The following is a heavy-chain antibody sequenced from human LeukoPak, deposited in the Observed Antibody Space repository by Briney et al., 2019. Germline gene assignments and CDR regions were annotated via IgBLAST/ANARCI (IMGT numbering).Heavy chain of an antibody. CDR2: INTDGSTT. CDR3: TRVGYIDEGIDY. Sequence: GGSLRLSCVASGITFSSYWMHWVRQAPGKGLVWVSRINTDGSTTSYADSVKGRFTISRDNAKNSLYLQMNSLRAEDTAIYYCTRVGYIDEGIDYWGQGTLVTVSS. D-gene: IGHD5-24*01. CDR1: GITFSSYW. V-gene: IGHV3-74*01. J-gene: IGHJ4*02.